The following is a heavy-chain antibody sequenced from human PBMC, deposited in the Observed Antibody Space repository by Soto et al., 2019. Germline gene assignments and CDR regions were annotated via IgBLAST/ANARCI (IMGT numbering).Heavy chain of an antibody. CDR1: GFSGSNYV. CDR2: VSGSGVGI. J-gene: IGHJ4*02. Sequence: EVKVLDSGGGLVQPGGSLRLSCAASGFSGSNYVMNWVRQAPGKGLEWVSSVSGSGVGIYADSVKGRFSISRDNSKNTLDLQMNSLRAEDTAVYYCTKGWLDYWGQGTLATVSS. D-gene: IGHD6-19*01. CDR3: TKGWLDY. V-gene: IGHV3-23*01.